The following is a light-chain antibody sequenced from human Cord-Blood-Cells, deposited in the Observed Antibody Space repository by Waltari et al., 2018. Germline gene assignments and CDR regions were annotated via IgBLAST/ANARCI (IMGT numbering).Light chain of an antibody. V-gene: IGLV2-14*01. J-gene: IGLJ2*01. CDR3: SSYTSSSTPVV. CDR1: SSDLGWYNY. Sequence: QSALTQPASVSGSPGQSITISCTGTSSDLGWYNYVSWYQQHPGNAPKLLIYDVSNRPSGVSNRFSGSKSGNTASLTISGLQAEDEADYYCSSYTSSSTPVVFGGGTKLTVL. CDR2: DVS.